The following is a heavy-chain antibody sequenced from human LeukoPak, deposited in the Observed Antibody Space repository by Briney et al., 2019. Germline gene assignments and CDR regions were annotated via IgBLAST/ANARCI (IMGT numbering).Heavy chain of an antibody. CDR1: GFTFSSYD. D-gene: IGHD5-18*01. J-gene: IGHJ6*03. CDR2: ISGSSRYM. CDR3: ARVPAGYGYGPWEWDYYQYMDA. Sequence: GGSLRLSCAASGFTFSSYDMTWVRQAPGKGLEWVSSISGSSRYMYYADSAKGRFTISRDNAKNSLYLQMNSLRAEDTAVYYCARVPAGYGYGPWEWDYYQYMDAWGTGTTVTVSS. V-gene: IGHV3-21*01.